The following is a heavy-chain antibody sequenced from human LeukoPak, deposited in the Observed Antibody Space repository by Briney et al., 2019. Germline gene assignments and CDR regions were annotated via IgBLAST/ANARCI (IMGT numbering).Heavy chain of an antibody. D-gene: IGHD2-15*01. V-gene: IGHV3-7*01. CDR1: EFNFRNYW. Sequence: PGGSLRLSCVVSEFNFRNYWMSWVRQAPGKGLEWVANIKQDGSDRYYVDSVKGRFTISRDNAKNSLYLQMNSLRAEDTAVYYCARLHCSGGSCYSFSDFDYWGQGTLVTVSS. CDR3: ARLHCSGGSCYSFSDFDY. CDR2: IKQDGSDR. J-gene: IGHJ4*02.